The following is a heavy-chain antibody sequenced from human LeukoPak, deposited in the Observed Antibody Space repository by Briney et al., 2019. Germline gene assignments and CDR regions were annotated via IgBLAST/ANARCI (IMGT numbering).Heavy chain of an antibody. V-gene: IGHV5-51*01. CDR2: IYPGDSDT. D-gene: IGHD5-18*01. CDR1: GYSLTSYW. Sequence: GESLKISCKGSGYSLTSYWIVWGRQMPGKGLEWMVIIYPGDSDTRYSPSFQGQVTISADKSITTAYLQWSSLKDSDTAMYYCERKGRGSIQIWNPPLDFDYWGQGTLVTVSS. J-gene: IGHJ4*02. CDR3: ERKGRGSIQIWNPPLDFDY.